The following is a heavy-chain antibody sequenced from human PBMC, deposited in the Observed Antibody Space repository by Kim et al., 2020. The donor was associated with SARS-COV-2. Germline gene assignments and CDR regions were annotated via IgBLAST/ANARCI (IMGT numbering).Heavy chain of an antibody. CDR3: ARDMVRGVIIDLRYGMDV. Sequence: SETLSLTCAVYGGSFSGYYWSWIRQPPGKGLEWIGEINHSGSTNYNPSLKSRVTISVDTSKNQFSLKLSSLTAADTAVYYCARDMVRGVIIDLRYGMDVWGQGTTVTVSS. CDR1: GGSFSGYY. CDR2: INHSGST. D-gene: IGHD3-10*01. V-gene: IGHV4-34*01. J-gene: IGHJ6*02.